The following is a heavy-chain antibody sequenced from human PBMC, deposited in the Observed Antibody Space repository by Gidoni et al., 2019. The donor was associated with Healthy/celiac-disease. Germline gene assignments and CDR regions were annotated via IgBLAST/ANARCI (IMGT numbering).Heavy chain of an antibody. D-gene: IGHD3-22*01. V-gene: IGHV3-48*03. CDR3: ASEQYYDSSGPGGY. Sequence: EVQLVESGGGLVQPGGSLRLSCAASGFTFSSYEMNWVRQAPGKGLEWVSYISSSGSTIYYADSVKGRFTISRDNAKNSMYLQMNSLRAEDTAGYYWASEQYYDSSGPGGYWGQGTLVTVSS. J-gene: IGHJ4*02. CDR1: GFTFSSYE. CDR2: ISSSGSTI.